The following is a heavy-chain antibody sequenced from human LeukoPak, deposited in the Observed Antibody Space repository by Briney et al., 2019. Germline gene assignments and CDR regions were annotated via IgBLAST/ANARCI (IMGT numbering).Heavy chain of an antibody. V-gene: IGHV1-69*01. J-gene: IGHJ3*02. Sequence: SVKVYCKASGGTFSSYAISWVRQAPGQGLEWMGGIIPIFGTANYAQKFQGRVTITADESTSTAYMELSSLRSEDTAVYYCARDRCSSTSCYPMRDAFDIWGQGTMVTVSS. CDR1: GGTFSSYA. D-gene: IGHD2-2*01. CDR3: ARDRCSSTSCYPMRDAFDI. CDR2: IIPIFGTA.